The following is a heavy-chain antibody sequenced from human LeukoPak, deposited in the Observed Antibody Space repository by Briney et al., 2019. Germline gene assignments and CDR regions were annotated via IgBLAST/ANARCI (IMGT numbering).Heavy chain of an antibody. V-gene: IGHV1-2*04. J-gene: IGHJ4*02. CDR3: ARIRTYGDYAFDY. CDR2: INPNSGGT. D-gene: IGHD4-17*01. CDR1: GYTFTGYY. Sequence: ASVKVSCKASGYTFTGYYMHWVRQAPGQGLEWMGWINPNSGGTNYAQKFQGWVTMTRDTSNSTAYMELSRLRSDDTAVYYCARIRTYGDYAFDYWGQGTLVTVSS.